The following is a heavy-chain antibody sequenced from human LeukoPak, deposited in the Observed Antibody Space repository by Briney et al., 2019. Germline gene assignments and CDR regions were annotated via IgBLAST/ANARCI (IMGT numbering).Heavy chain of an antibody. CDR3: ARSSWFGGRSEWRWFDP. J-gene: IGHJ5*02. CDR1: GYTFSSYG. V-gene: IGHV1-18*01. CDR2: ISGYTGNT. Sequence: ASVKVSCKASGYTFSSYGISWVRQAPGQGLECMGWISGYTGNTNYAQNLQGRVTMTTDTSTSTAYMEPRSLRSDDTALYYCARSSWFGGRSEWRWFDPWGQGTLVTVSS. D-gene: IGHD3-10*01.